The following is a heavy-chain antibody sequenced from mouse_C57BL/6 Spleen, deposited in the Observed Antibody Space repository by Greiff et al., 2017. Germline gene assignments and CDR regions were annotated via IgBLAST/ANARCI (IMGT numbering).Heavy chain of an antibody. V-gene: IGHV12-3*01. Sequence: VQLQESGPGLVKPSQSLFLTCSITGFPITSGYYWIWIRQSPGKPLEWMGYITHSGETFYNPPLQSPISITRGTSKNQFFLQLNSVTTEDTAMYYCAGDRELGRVYFDVWGTGTTVTVSS. CDR1: GFPITSGYY. D-gene: IGHD4-1*01. J-gene: IGHJ1*03. CDR3: AGDRELGRVYFDV. CDR2: ITHSGET.